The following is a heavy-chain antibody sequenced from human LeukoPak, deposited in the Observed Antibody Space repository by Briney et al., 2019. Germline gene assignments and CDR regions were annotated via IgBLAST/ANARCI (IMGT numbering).Heavy chain of an antibody. V-gene: IGHV1-2*02. D-gene: IGHD3-3*01. Sequence: ASVTVSCMASGYTFTDYHVHWVRQAPGQGLEWLGWVNPKKGDTVSLERFEGRVTMTRDTSISAISMELSSLTSDDTAVYYCARDTGPAFGGAFDLWGLGTLVTVSS. CDR2: VNPKKGDT. CDR3: ARDTGPAFGGAFDL. CDR1: GYTFTDYH. J-gene: IGHJ4*02.